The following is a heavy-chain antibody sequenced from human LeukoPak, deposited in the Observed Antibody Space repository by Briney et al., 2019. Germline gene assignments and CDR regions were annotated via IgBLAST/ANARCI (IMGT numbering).Heavy chain of an antibody. D-gene: IGHD6-6*01. Sequence: SGGSLRLSCAASGFTFSSYAMHWVRQAPGKGLEWVAVISYDGSNKYYADSVKGRFTISRDNSKNTLYLQMNSLRAEDTAVYCCARDAAGSSSARNCFDYWGQGTLVTVSS. CDR1: GFTFSSYA. V-gene: IGHV3-30-3*01. CDR2: ISYDGSNK. CDR3: ARDAAGSSSARNCFDY. J-gene: IGHJ4*02.